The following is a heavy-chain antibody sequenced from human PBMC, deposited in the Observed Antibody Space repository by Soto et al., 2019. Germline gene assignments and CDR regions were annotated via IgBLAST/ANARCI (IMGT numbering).Heavy chain of an antibody. D-gene: IGHD3-22*01. V-gene: IGHV1-69*05. CDR1: GGTFSSYA. J-gene: IGHJ3*02. Sequence: SVKVSCKASGGTFSSYAISWVRQAPGQGLEWMGGIIPIFGTANYAQKLQGRVTMTTDTSTSTAYMELRSLRSDDTAVYYCAREYLAIHYYDSSGYPDAFDIWGQGTMVTVSS. CDR2: IIPIFGTA. CDR3: AREYLAIHYYDSSGYPDAFDI.